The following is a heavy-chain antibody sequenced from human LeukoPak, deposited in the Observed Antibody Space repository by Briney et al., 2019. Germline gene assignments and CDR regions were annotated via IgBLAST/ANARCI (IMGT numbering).Heavy chain of an antibody. CDR3: ARDPCSTSCYSLLYFDY. D-gene: IGHD2-2*01. CDR1: GYTFTSYG. CDR2: IIPILGIA. V-gene: IGHV1-69*04. J-gene: IGHJ4*02. Sequence: ASVKVSCKASGYTFTSYGISWVRQAPGQGLEWMGRIIPILGIANYAQKFQGRVTITADKSTSTAYMELSSLRSEDTAVYYCARDPCSTSCYSLLYFDYWGQGTLVTVSS.